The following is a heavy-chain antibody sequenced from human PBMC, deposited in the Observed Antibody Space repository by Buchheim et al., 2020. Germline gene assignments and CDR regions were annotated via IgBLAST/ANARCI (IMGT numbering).Heavy chain of an antibody. CDR2: IYYSGST. V-gene: IGHV4-39*01. CDR3: ARHGGFLEWFPSTDYNWFDP. J-gene: IGHJ5*02. Sequence: QLQLQESGPGLVKPSETLSLTCTVSGGSISSSSYYWGWIRQPPGKGLEWIGSIYYSGSTYYNPSLKSRVTISVDTSKNQFSLKLSSVTAADTAVYYCARHGGFLEWFPSTDYNWFDPWGQGTL. D-gene: IGHD3-3*01. CDR1: GGSISSSSYY.